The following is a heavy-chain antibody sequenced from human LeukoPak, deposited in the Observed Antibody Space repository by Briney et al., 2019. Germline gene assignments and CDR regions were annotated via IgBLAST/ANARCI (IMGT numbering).Heavy chain of an antibody. CDR1: GYTFTSYY. CDR2: INPNSGVT. CDR3: ARGNVGPYDNSGYYSFDY. D-gene: IGHD3-22*01. Sequence: GASVTVSFKASGYTFTSYYMHWVRQAPGQGLEWMGWINPNSGVTNYAQKFQGRVTMTRDTSISTAYMELSRLRSDDTAVYYCARGNVGPYDNSGYYSFDYWGQGTLVTVSS. V-gene: IGHV1-2*02. J-gene: IGHJ4*02.